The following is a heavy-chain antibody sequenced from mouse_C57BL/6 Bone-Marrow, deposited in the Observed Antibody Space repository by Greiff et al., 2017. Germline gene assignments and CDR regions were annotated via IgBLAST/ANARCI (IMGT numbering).Heavy chain of an antibody. CDR3: AGMGGFYWYFDV. J-gene: IGHJ1*03. V-gene: IGHV1-64*01. D-gene: IGHD2-3*01. Sequence: QVQLQQSGAELVKPGASVKLSCKASGYTFTSYWMHWVKQRPGQGLEWIGMIHPNSGSTNYNEKFKSKATLTVDKASSTAYMQLSSLTSEDSAVYYCAGMGGFYWYFDVWGTGTTVTVSS. CDR1: GYTFTSYW. CDR2: IHPNSGST.